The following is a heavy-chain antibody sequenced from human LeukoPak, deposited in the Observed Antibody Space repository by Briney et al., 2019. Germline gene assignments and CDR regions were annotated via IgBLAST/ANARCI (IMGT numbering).Heavy chain of an antibody. CDR1: GFTFSSYA. D-gene: IGHD6-13*01. Sequence: PGGSLRLSCAASGFTFSSYAMSWVRQAPGKGLEWVANIKQDGSEKYYVDSVKGRFTISRDNAKNSLYLQMNSLRGEDTAVYYCVSQISFSSSWPYWGQGTLVTVSS. V-gene: IGHV3-7*03. J-gene: IGHJ4*02. CDR2: IKQDGSEK. CDR3: VSQISFSSSWPY.